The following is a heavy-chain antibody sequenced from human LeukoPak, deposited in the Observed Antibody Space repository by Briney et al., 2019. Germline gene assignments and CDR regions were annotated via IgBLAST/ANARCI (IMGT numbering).Heavy chain of an antibody. V-gene: IGHV4-59*11. CDR2: VHYSGGT. D-gene: IGHD3-16*01. CDR1: GVSSSSHY. CDR3: ASGRRGGYGLDV. Sequence: KPSETLSLTCTVSGVSSSSHYWTWIRQPPGKGLEWIGCVHYSGGTRYNPSLNSRVTISLDTSKNQFSLRLSSVTAADTAVYYCASGRRGGYGLDVWDQGTTVTVSS. J-gene: IGHJ6*02.